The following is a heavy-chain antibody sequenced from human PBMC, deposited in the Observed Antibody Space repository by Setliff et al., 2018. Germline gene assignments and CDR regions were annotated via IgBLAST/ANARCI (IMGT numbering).Heavy chain of an antibody. CDR1: GFTFGSYA. Sequence: GGSLRLSCAASGFTFGSYAMTWVRQAPGKSLEWVSGISWNSGSIGYADSVKGRFTISRDNAKNSLDLQMDSLRGEDTAVYYCVRDRWKVMVNKGDDAFDLWGQGTMVTVSS. CDR3: VRDRWKVMVNKGDDAFDL. V-gene: IGHV3-9*01. D-gene: IGHD5-18*01. CDR2: ISWNSGSI. J-gene: IGHJ3*01.